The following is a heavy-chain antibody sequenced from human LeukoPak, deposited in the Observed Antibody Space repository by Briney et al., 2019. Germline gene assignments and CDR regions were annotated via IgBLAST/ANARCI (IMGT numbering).Heavy chain of an antibody. CDR1: GGSISSSSYY. CDR2: IYYSGST. D-gene: IGHD3-22*01. Sequence: SETLSLTCTVSGGSISSSSYYWGWIRQPPGKGLEWIGSIYYSGSTYYNPSLKSRVTISVDTSKNQFSLKLSSVTAADTAVYYCASTYYYDSSGYNYWGQGTLVTVSS. CDR3: ASTYYYDSSGYNY. V-gene: IGHV4-39*01. J-gene: IGHJ4*02.